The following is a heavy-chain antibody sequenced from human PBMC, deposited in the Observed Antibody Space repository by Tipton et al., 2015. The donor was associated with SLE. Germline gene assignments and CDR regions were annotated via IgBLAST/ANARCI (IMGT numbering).Heavy chain of an antibody. CDR3: ARDLGRLYFDY. V-gene: IGHV4-59*01. J-gene: IGHJ4*02. CDR2: IYYSGST. CDR1: GVSISSYY. Sequence: TLSLTCKVSGVSISSYYWSWIRQPPGKGLEWIGYIYYSGSTNYNPSLKSRVTISVDTSKNQFSLKLSSVTAADTAVYYCARDLGRLYFDYWGQGTLVTVSS. D-gene: IGHD3-16*01.